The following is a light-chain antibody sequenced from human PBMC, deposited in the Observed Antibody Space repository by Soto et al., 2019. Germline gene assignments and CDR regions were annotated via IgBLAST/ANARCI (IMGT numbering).Light chain of an antibody. CDR1: QRIANW. CDR2: DVS. CDR3: QQSTT. Sequence: DIQMTQSPSTLSASVGDTVTITCRTSQRIANWLAWYQQKPGKAPKRLIYDVSSLESGVSVRFSGSGSGTELTLTIYSLQPDDFATYYCQQSTTFGQGTKVEI. J-gene: IGKJ1*01. V-gene: IGKV1-5*01.